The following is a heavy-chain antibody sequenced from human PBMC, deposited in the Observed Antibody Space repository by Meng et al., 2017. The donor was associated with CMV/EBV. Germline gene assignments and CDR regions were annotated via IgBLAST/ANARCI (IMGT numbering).Heavy chain of an antibody. CDR3: ARIPVNCTCTSCYEGYYYYYGAMDV. Sequence: SVKVSCKASGGTFSSYAISWVRQAPGQGLEWMGGIIPILDIANYAQKFQGRVTITADKSTSTAYMDLGSLRSEDTALYYCARIPVNCTCTSCYEGYYYYYGAMDVWGQGTTVTVSS. J-gene: IGHJ6*02. V-gene: IGHV1-69*10. CDR1: GGTFSSYA. CDR2: IIPILDIA. D-gene: IGHD2-2*01.